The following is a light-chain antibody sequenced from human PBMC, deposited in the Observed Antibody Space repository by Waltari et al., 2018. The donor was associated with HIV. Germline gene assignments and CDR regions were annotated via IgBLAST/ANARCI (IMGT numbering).Light chain of an antibody. V-gene: IGLV1-47*01. CDR3: VAWDDSLSGLL. J-gene: IGLJ3*02. Sequence: QSVLTQPPSASGTPGQRVTISCSGSSSNIGSNYVYWFQQLPGNIPRLLIYKNDQRPSGVPDRFSGSKSGTSASLAISGLRSEDEADYSCVAWDDSLSGLLFGGGTKLTVL. CDR1: SSNIGSNY. CDR2: KND.